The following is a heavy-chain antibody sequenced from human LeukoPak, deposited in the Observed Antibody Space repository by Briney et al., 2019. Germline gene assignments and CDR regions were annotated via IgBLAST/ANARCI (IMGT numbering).Heavy chain of an antibody. V-gene: IGHV3-7*01. J-gene: IGHJ4*02. D-gene: IGHD3-3*01. CDR2: IKQDGSEK. CDR1: GFTFSSYW. Sequence: GGSLRLSCAASGFTFSSYWMSWVRQAPGKGLEWVANIKQDGSEKYYVDSVKGRFTISRDNAKNSLYLQMNSLRAEDTAVHYCAREHNDFWSGCFDYWGQGTLVTVSS. CDR3: AREHNDFWSGCFDY.